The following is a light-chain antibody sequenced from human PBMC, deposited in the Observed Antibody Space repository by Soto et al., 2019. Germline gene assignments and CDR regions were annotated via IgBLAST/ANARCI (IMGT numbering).Light chain of an antibody. CDR3: QQYHNCPLT. Sequence: EIVMTQSPATLSASAGDRVTISCRASQSVSRNLAWYQQKPGKAPKLLIYGASAMDTGIPSRFGGSGSGTEFILTISSLQSEDFAVYYCQQYHNCPLTFGGGTKVEI. CDR1: QSVSRN. J-gene: IGKJ4*01. CDR2: GAS. V-gene: IGKV3-15*01.